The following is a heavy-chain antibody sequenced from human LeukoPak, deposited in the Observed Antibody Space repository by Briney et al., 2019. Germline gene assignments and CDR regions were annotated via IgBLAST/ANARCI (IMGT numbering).Heavy chain of an antibody. Sequence: SETLSLTCTVSGGSISSGYYYWSWIRQPPGKGLEWIGEINHSGSTNYNPSLKSRVTISVDTSKNQFSLKLSSVTAADTAVYYCARHIGGDFDLWGRGTLVTVSS. CDR2: INHSGST. J-gene: IGHJ2*01. CDR1: GGSISSGYYY. CDR3: ARHIGGDFDL. D-gene: IGHD2-15*01. V-gene: IGHV4-39*01.